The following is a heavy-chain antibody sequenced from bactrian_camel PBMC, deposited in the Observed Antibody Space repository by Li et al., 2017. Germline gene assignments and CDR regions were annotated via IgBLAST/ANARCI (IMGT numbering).Heavy chain of an antibody. CDR3: ATGVYCAHELSPDEYDV. CDR2: IGTNGVT. J-gene: IGHJ4*01. CDR1: GYSASAYC. V-gene: IGHV3S1*01. Sequence: QLVESGGGSVHPGGSLRLSCAASGYSASAYCLAWFRQAPGKAREGVAGIGTNGVTRVADSVKGRFTISRDAAKTTLYLQMNDLKFEDAAMYYCATGVYCAHELSPDEYDVWGQGTQVTVS. D-gene: IGHD3*01.